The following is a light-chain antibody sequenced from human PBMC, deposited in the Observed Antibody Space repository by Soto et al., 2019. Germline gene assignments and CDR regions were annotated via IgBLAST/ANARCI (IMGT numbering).Light chain of an antibody. CDR1: QSVSSSY. J-gene: IGKJ2*01. CDR3: HQYGSSPYT. CDR2: GAS. Sequence: EIVLTQSPGTLSLSPGERATLSCRASQSVSSSYLAWYQQKPGQAPRLLIYGASSRATGIPDRFSGSGSGTDFXLTINRLELEDFAVYYCHQYGSSPYTFGQGTKLEI. V-gene: IGKV3-20*01.